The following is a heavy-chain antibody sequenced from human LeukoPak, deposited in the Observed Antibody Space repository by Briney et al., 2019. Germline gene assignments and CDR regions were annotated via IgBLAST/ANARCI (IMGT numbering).Heavy chain of an antibody. Sequence: PGGSLRLSCAASGFTFSSYATTWVRQAPGKGLEWVSAISGRGGSTYYADSVKGRFTISRDNPKNTLYLQMNSLRAEETAIYYCGKDGSSDALDIWGQGTMVTVSS. J-gene: IGHJ3*02. CDR2: ISGRGGST. CDR1: GFTFSSYA. V-gene: IGHV3-23*01. CDR3: GKDGSSDALDI. D-gene: IGHD3-10*01.